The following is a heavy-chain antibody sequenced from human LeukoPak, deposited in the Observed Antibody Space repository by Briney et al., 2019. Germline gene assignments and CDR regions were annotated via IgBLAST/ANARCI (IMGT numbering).Heavy chain of an antibody. CDR1: GYTFTNYG. D-gene: IGHD6-19*01. J-gene: IGHJ4*02. CDR3: ARDRSSGGSGY. CDR2: ISGYNGKT. V-gene: IGHV1-18*01. Sequence: ASVKVSCKASGYTFTNYGINWVRQAPGQGLEWMGWISGYNGKTNYAQKFQGRVTMTTDTSTTTAYMELRSLRSDDTAVYYCARDRSSGGSGYWGQGTLVTASS.